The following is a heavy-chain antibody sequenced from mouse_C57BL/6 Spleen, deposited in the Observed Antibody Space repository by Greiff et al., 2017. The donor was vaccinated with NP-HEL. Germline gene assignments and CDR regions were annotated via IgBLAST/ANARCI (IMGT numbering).Heavy chain of an antibody. D-gene: IGHD1-1*01. CDR2: INPYNGDT. CDR1: GYSFTGYF. CDR3: ARGDGSSYDWYFDV. V-gene: IGHV1-20*01. Sequence: EVKLVESGPELVKPGDSVKISCKASGYSFTGYFMNWVMQSHGKSLEWIGRINPYNGDTFYNQKFKGKATLTVDKSSSTAHMELRSLTSEDSAVYYCARGDGSSYDWYFDVWGTGTTVTVSS. J-gene: IGHJ1*03.